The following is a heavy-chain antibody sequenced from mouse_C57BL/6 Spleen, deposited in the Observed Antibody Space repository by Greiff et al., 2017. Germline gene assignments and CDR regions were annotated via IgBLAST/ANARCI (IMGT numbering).Heavy chain of an antibody. Sequence: EVQLQQSGPELVKPGASVKMSCKASGYTFTDYNMHWVKQSPGKSLEWIGYINPNNGGTSYNQKFKGKATLTVNKSSSTAYMELRSLTSEESAVYYCAREIYYGYDDGFAYWGQGTLVTVSA. V-gene: IGHV1-22*01. CDR2: INPNNGGT. CDR1: GYTFTDYN. CDR3: AREIYYGYDDGFAY. D-gene: IGHD2-2*01. J-gene: IGHJ3*01.